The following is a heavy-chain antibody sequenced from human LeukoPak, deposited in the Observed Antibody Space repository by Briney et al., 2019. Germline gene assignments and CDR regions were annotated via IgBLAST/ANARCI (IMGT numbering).Heavy chain of an antibody. CDR2: VSGTSTYT. V-gene: IGHV3-11*06. Sequence: GGSLRLYCAASGFSFSDDYMSWIRQAPGKGLEWVSYVSGTSTYTSYADSVRGRFTISRDNAKNSLYLQMNSLRAEDTAVYYCVRLYDARPSSWGQGTLVTVSS. D-gene: IGHD3-22*01. J-gene: IGHJ5*02. CDR3: VRLYDARPSS. CDR1: GFSFSDDY.